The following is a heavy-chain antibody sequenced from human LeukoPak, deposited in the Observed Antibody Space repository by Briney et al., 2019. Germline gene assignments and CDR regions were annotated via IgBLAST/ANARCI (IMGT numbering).Heavy chain of an antibody. CDR3: ARAFTSTGYYYVEY. CDR2: IWYDGNNK. J-gene: IGHJ4*02. D-gene: IGHD3-22*01. Sequence: GRSLRLSCAASGFTFSSFGMHWVRQAPGKGLEWVAVIWYDGNNKYYAVSVKGRFTISRDNSKNTLYLQMNSLRAEDTAVYYCARAFTSTGYYYVEYWGQGTLVTVSS. CDR1: GFTFSSFG. V-gene: IGHV3-33*01.